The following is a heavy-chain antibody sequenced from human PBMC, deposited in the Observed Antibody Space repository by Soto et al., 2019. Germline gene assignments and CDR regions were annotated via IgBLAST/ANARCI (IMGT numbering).Heavy chain of an antibody. CDR2: INPNSGGT. CDR3: ARGSVRDGYINFDY. Sequence: EASVKVSCKASGYPFTGYYMHWVRQAPGQGLEWMGWINPNSGGTNYAQKFQGWVTMTRDTSISTAYMELSRLRSDDTAVYYCARGSVRDGYINFDYWGQGTLVTVSS. CDR1: GYPFTGYY. V-gene: IGHV1-2*04. D-gene: IGHD5-12*01. J-gene: IGHJ4*02.